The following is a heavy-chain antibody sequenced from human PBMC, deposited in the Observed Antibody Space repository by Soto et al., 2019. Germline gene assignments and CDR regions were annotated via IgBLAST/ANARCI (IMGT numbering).Heavy chain of an antibody. CDR2: XXYXSXXXY. J-gene: IGHJ3*01. Sequence: SQTLSLTCAISGDSFSSNGVAWNWIRQSQSRGLXWLGXXXYXSXXXYXXTXSVKSRLTVNPDTSKNQFSLQLSSVTPEDTAVYYCARGKYSGFDVWGQGTMVTVSS. CDR1: GDSFSSNGVA. V-gene: IGHV6-1*01. CDR3: ARGKYSGFDV. D-gene: IGHD2-15*01.